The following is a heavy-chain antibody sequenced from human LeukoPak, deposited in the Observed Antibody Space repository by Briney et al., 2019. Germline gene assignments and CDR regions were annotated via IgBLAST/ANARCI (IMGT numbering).Heavy chain of an antibody. CDR3: ARALDYYYYMDV. CDR1: GFTFSDYY. V-gene: IGHV3-11*04. CDR2: ISSSGSTI. Sequence: GSLRLSCAASGFTFSDYYMSWIRQAPGKGLEWVSYISSSGSTIYYADSVKGRFTISRDNAKNSLCLQMNSLRAEDTAVYYCARALDYYYYMDVWGKGTTVTVSS. J-gene: IGHJ6*03.